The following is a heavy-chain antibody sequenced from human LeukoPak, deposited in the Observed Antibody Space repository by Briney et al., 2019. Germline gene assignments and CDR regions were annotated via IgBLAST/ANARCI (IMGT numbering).Heavy chain of an antibody. CDR1: GDSISSGGYY. V-gene: IGHV4-31*03. CDR3: ARGETVTTVHQYYYYGMDV. Sequence: PSETLSLTCTVSGDSISSGGYYWSWIRQHPGKGLEWIGYIYYSGSAYYNPSLKSRVTISVDTSKNQFSLKLSSVTAADTAVYYCARGETVTTVHQYYYYGMDVWGQGTTVTVSS. CDR2: IYYSGSA. D-gene: IGHD4-11*01. J-gene: IGHJ6*02.